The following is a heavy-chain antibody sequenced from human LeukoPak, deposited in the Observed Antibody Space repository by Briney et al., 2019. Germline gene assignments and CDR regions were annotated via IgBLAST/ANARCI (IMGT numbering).Heavy chain of an antibody. CDR2: ISAYNGNT. CDR3: ARGGVLRFLEWLFSGFDP. Sequence: VASVKVSCKASGGTFSSYAISWVRQAPGQGLEWMGWISAYNGNTNYAQKLQGRVTMTTDTSTSTAYMELRSLRSDDTAVYYCARGGVLRFLEWLFSGFDPWGQGTLVTVSS. J-gene: IGHJ5*02. D-gene: IGHD3-3*01. V-gene: IGHV1-18*01. CDR1: GGTFSSYA.